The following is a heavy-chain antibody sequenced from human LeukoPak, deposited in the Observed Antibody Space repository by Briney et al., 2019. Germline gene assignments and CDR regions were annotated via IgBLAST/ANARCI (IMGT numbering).Heavy chain of an antibody. D-gene: IGHD5-12*01. CDR2: IYYSGST. CDR3: AAACGYSGYRGHAFDI. J-gene: IGHJ3*02. Sequence: SETLSLTCTVSGGSISTYYWTWIRQPPGKGLEWIGYIYYSGSTNYNPFLKSRVTISVDTSKNQFSLKLSSVTAADTAVYYCAAACGYSGYRGHAFDIWGQGTMVTVSS. V-gene: IGHV4-59*01. CDR1: GGSISTYY.